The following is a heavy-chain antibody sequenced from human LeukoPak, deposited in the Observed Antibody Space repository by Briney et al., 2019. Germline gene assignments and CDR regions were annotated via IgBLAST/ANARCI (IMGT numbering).Heavy chain of an antibody. D-gene: IGHD2-21*02. CDR2: IIPIFGTA. V-gene: IGHV1-69*13. J-gene: IGHJ4*02. Sequence: SVKVSCKASGGTFSSYAISWVRQAPGQGLEWMGGIIPIFGTANYAQKFQGRVTITADESTSTAYMELSSLRSEDTAVYYCARDGYCGGDCYSAPDYWGQGTLVTVSS. CDR1: GGTFSSYA. CDR3: ARDGYCGGDCYSAPDY.